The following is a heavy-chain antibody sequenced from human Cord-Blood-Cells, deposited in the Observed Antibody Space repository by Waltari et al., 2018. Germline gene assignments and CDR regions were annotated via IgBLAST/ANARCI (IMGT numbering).Heavy chain of an antibody. CDR1: GYSISSGYY. V-gene: IGHV4-38-2*01. CDR2: IYHSGST. Sequence: QVQLQESGPGLVKPSETLSLTCAVSGYSISSGYYWGWIRQPPGKGLEWSGSIYHSGSTSYNPSLKSRVTISVDTSKNQFSLKLSSVTAADTAVYYCARVGAYCSGGSCYSDYWGQGTLVTVSS. D-gene: IGHD2-15*01. J-gene: IGHJ4*02. CDR3: ARVGAYCSGGSCYSDY.